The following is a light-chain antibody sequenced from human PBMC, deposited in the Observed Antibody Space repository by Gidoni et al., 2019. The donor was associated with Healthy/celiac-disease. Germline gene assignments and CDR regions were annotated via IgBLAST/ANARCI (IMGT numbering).Light chain of an antibody. CDR1: QSISSW. CDR2: DAS. V-gene: IGKV1-5*01. J-gene: IGKJ2*01. CDR3: QQYNSYYT. Sequence: DIQMTQSPSTLSASVGDRVTITCRASQSISSWLAWYQQKPGKAPKLLIYDASRLESGVPSRFSGSGSGTEFTITISSLQPDDFETYYCQQYNSYYTFGQGTKLEIK.